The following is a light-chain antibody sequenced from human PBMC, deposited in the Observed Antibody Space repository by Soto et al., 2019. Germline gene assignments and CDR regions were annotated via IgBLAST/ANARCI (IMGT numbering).Light chain of an antibody. V-gene: IGKV1-39*01. CDR2: AAS. J-gene: IGKJ1*01. Sequence: IHRTQSPSSLSASLGYRFTITFRSSQSISSYLNWYQQKPGKAPKLLIYAASSLQSGVPSRFSGSGSGTEFTLTISSLQPEDCATYYCQQSYNTPWTFGQGTKVDIK. CDR3: QQSYNTPWT. CDR1: QSISSY.